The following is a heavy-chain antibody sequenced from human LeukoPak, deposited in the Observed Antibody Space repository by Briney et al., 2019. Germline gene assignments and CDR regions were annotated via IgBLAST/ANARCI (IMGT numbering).Heavy chain of an antibody. V-gene: IGHV3-21*01. CDR3: ARSTRIAPRGAFDC. D-gene: IGHD2-15*01. J-gene: IGHJ3*01. CDR1: GFTFSTSC. Sequence: GGSLRLSCAASGFTFSTSCMSWVRQAPGKGLEWVSSISSSSSYIYYTNSVKGRFTISRDNAKNLPFLQMNSLRAEDTAVYYCARSTRIAPRGAFDCWGQGTMVSVSS. CDR2: ISSSSSYI.